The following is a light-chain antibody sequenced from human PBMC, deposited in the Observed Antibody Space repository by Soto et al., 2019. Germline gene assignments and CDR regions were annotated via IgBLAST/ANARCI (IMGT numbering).Light chain of an antibody. CDR2: DAS. CDR1: QSISSW. J-gene: IGKJ1*01. V-gene: IGKV1-5*01. CDR3: HQYENWPKT. Sequence: DIQLTQSPSSLSASVGDRFTIACRTSQSISSWLAWYQQKPGKAPKLLIYDASSLESGVPSRFSGSGSGTEFTLTISSLQSEDFAVYFCHQYENWPKTFGQGTKVDI.